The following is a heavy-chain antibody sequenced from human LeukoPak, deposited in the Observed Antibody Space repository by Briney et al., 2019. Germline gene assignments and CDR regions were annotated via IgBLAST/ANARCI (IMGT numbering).Heavy chain of an antibody. Sequence: SETLSLTCTVSGGSISSGDYYWSWIRQPPGKGLEWIGYIYYSGSTYYNPSLKSRVTISVDTSKNQFSLKLSSVTAADTAVYYCARVPAAIVYMDVWGKGTTVTVSS. CDR3: ARVPAAIVYMDV. CDR2: IYYSGST. J-gene: IGHJ6*03. CDR1: GGSISSGDYY. V-gene: IGHV4-30-4*08. D-gene: IGHD2-2*02.